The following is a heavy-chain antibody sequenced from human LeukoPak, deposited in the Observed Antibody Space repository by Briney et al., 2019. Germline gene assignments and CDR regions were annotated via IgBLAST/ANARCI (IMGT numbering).Heavy chain of an antibody. J-gene: IGHJ4*02. CDR3: ASRGPSRYGGYHFDN. CDR1: GFILSNYW. V-gene: IGHV3-7*01. CDR2: IQEDGREK. Sequence: GGSLRLSCAASGFILSNYWMSWLRPPPGEGLEWVGNIQEDGREKYYVESLTGRFTMSRDNAKNSLYLQMDSVRAEDTAVYYCASRGPSRYGGYHFDNWGQGTLVTVSS. D-gene: IGHD4-23*01.